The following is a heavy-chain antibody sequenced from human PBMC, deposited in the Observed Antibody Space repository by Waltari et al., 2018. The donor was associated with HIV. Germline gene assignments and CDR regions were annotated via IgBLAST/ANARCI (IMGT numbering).Heavy chain of an antibody. Sequence: QVQLQESGPGLVKPSETLSLTCAVSGYSISSGYYWAWIRPPPGNGLEWIGSIYHSGSTYYNPTLKSRVTISVDTSKNQFYLNLSSVTAADTAVYYWARGHSTVTTSAGAFDYWGQGPLVTVSS. CDR2: IYHSGST. D-gene: IGHD4-17*01. CDR3: ARGHSTVTTSAGAFDY. CDR1: GYSISSGYY. V-gene: IGHV4-38-2*01. J-gene: IGHJ4*02.